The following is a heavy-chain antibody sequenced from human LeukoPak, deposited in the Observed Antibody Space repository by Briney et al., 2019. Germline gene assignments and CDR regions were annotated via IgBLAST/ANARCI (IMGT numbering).Heavy chain of an antibody. V-gene: IGHV3-15*01. Sequence: GGSLRLSCAASGFTFSNAWMSWVRQAPGKGLEWVGRIKSKTDGGTTDYAAPVKGRFTISRDDSKNTLYLQMNSLKTEDTAVYYCTTERLVDIAMVRGVYFDYWGQGTLVTVSS. D-gene: IGHD5-18*01. CDR3: TTERLVDIAMVRGVYFDY. CDR1: GFTFSNAW. CDR2: IKSKTDGGTT. J-gene: IGHJ4*02.